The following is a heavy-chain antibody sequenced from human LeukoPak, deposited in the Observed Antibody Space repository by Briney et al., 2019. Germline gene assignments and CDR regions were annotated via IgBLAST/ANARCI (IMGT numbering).Heavy chain of an antibody. V-gene: IGHV1-2*02. CDR3: ARVAAYTSTWSRFDP. Sequence: ASVKVSCKASGYAFTGYYLHWVRQAPGQGLEWVAYINPDTGGTNYAQKFQGRVTVTRDASISTAYMEMSRLTSDDTAIYYCARVAAYTSTWSRFDPWGQGTLVTVSS. CDR2: INPDTGGT. CDR1: GYAFTGYY. J-gene: IGHJ5*02. D-gene: IGHD6-13*01.